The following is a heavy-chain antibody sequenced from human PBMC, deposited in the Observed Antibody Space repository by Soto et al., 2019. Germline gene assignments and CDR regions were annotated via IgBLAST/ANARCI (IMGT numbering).Heavy chain of an antibody. CDR3: ATILIYCSSTSFHTDY. CDR1: GYTFTSYD. CDR2: MNPNSGNT. Sequence: QVQLVQSGAEVKKPGASVKVSCKASGYTFTSYDINWVRQATGQGLEWMGWMNPNSGNTGYAQKFQGRVTMTRNTSISTAYMELSRLRSENTAVYYCATILIYCSSTSFHTDYWGQGTLVTVSS. J-gene: IGHJ4*02. V-gene: IGHV1-8*01. D-gene: IGHD2-2*02.